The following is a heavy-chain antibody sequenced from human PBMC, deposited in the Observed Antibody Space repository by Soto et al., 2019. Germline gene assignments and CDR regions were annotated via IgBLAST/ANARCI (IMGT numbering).Heavy chain of an antibody. CDR2: IDPSDSQT. J-gene: IGHJ4*02. D-gene: IGHD3-22*01. CDR1: GYSFACYW. Sequence: GESLKISCNGSGYSFACYWITWVRQKPWKGLEWMGRIDPSDSQTYYSPSFRGHVAISVTKSITTVFLQWSSLRASDTAMYYCARQIYDSDTGPNFQYYFDSWGQGTPVTVSS. V-gene: IGHV5-10-1*01. CDR3: ARQIYDSDTGPNFQYYFDS.